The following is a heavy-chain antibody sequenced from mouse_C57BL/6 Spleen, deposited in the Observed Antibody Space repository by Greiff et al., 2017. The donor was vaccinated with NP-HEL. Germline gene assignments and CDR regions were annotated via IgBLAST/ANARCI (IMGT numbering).Heavy chain of an antibody. J-gene: IGHJ1*03. D-gene: IGHD1-1*01. V-gene: IGHV1-9*01. Sequence: QVQLQQSGAELMKPGASVKLSCKATGYTFTGYWIEWVKQRPGHGLEWIGEILPGSGSTNYNEKFKGKATFTADTSSNTAYMQLSSLTTEDSAIYYCARSPPNYYYGSYWYFDVWGTGTTVTVSS. CDR2: ILPGSGST. CDR3: ARSPPNYYYGSYWYFDV. CDR1: GYTFTGYW.